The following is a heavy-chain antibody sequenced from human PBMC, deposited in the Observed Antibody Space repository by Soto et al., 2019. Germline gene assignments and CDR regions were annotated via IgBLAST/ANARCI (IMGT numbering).Heavy chain of an antibody. CDR3: ARRGYGDYLVY. D-gene: IGHD4-17*01. Sequence: SETLSLTCSVSGGSISSSSYYLGWIRQPPGKGLEWIGSIYYSGSTYYNPSLKSRVTISVDTSKNQFSLKLSSVTAADTAVYYCARRGYGDYLVYWGQGTLVTVSS. J-gene: IGHJ4*02. V-gene: IGHV4-39*01. CDR2: IYYSGST. CDR1: GGSISSSSYY.